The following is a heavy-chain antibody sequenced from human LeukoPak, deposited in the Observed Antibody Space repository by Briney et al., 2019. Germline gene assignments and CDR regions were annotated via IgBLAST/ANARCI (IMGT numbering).Heavy chain of an antibody. J-gene: IGHJ5*02. CDR3: ARDYSVVVAATPYNWFDP. CDR1: GFTFSSYA. V-gene: IGHV3-30-3*01. D-gene: IGHD2-15*01. Sequence: GGSLRLSCAASGFTFSSYAMHWVRQAPGKGLEWVAVISYDGSNKYHADSVKGRFTISRDNSKNTLYLQMNSLRAEDTAVYYCARDYSVVVAATPYNWFDPWGQGTLVTVSS. CDR2: ISYDGSNK.